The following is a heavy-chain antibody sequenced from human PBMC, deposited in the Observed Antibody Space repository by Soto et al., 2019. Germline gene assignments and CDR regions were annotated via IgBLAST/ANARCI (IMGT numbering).Heavy chain of an antibody. CDR1: NGAISGFY. J-gene: IGHJ4*02. V-gene: IGHV4-59*12. CDR3: VRVGVGIGNHFDS. Sequence: SETLSLTCSVSNGAISGFYWTWIRQPPGKILEWIGYIHYSGRTDYNPSLTSRATMSVDTSKNQFSLNLKSITAADTAVYYCVRVGVGIGNHFDSWGRGTLVTVSS. CDR2: IHYSGRT. D-gene: IGHD1-26*01.